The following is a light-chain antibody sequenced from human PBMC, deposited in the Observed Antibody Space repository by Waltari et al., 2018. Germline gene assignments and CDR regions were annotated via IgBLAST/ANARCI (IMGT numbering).Light chain of an antibody. CDR1: QSIRSW. CDR3: QQYDTFPWA. Sequence: DIQMTQSPSTLSASAGDRVTITCRASQSIRSWLAWYQQKPGKAPKFLILKASSLESGVPSRFSGSGSGTEFTLTISSLQPDDFATYYCQQYDTFPWAFGQGTTVEIK. CDR2: KAS. V-gene: IGKV1-5*03. J-gene: IGKJ1*01.